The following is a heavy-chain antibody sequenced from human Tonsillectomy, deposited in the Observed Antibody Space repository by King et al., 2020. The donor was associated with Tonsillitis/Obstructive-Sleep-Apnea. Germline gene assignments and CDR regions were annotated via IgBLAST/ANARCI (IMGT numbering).Heavy chain of an antibody. CDR2: INHSGST. D-gene: IGHD2-15*01. CDR1: GGSFSGYY. CDR3: AREGGYCSGGSCYSNRRGYYYYYYMDV. V-gene: IGHV4-34*01. J-gene: IGHJ6*03. Sequence: VQLPQWGAGLLKPSETLSLTCAVYGGSFSGYYWSWIRQPPGKGLEWIGEINHSGSTNYNPSLKSRVTISVDTSKNQFSLKLSSVTAADTAVYYCAREGGYCSGGSCYSNRRGYYYYYYMDVWGKGTTVTVSS.